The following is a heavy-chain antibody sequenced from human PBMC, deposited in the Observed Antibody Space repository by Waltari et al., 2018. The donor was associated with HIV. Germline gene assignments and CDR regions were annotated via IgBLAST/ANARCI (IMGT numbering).Heavy chain of an antibody. D-gene: IGHD5-12*01. J-gene: IGHJ6*02. V-gene: IGHV3-7*01. CDR2: RKQDGSDR. CDR1: GFTFSSHW. CDR3: ARDVMGIVAKPYGVDV. Sequence: EVQVVESGGGLVQPGGSLRLSCEGFGFTFSSHWMSWFRQAPGKGLEWVANRKQDGSDRYFVDSVKGRFAISRDNANNSLFLQMNSLRAEDTAVYYCARDVMGIVAKPYGVDVWGQGTTVTVSS.